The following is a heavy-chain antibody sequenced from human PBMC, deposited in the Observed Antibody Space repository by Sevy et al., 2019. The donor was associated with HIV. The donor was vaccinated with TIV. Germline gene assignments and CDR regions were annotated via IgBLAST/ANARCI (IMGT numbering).Heavy chain of an antibody. CDR1: GFTFEDYS. CDR2: INWNSGNI. J-gene: IGHJ4*02. V-gene: IGHV3-9*01. CDR3: AKAAEGTDYWGFFFPDF. D-gene: IGHD3-16*01. Sequence: GGSLRLSCEASGFTFEDYSMHWVRQVPGKGLEWVSGINWNSGNIAYADSVKGGFTISRDNAKSALYLQMNSLGPEDTALHFGAKAAEGTDYWGFFFPDFWGQGTLVTVSS.